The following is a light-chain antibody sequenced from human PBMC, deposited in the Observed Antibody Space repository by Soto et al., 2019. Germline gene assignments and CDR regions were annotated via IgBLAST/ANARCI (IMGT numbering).Light chain of an antibody. CDR3: QQRHSYPIT. V-gene: IGKV1-9*01. CDR1: QDISSY. CDR2: TAS. Sequence: DIQLTQSPSFLSASVGDRVTVTCRASQDISSYLAWYQQKPGKAPKLLIHTASTLQSGVPSRFSGSGSGAEFTLTISSLQPDDFATYYCQQRHSYPITFGQGTRLDIK. J-gene: IGKJ5*01.